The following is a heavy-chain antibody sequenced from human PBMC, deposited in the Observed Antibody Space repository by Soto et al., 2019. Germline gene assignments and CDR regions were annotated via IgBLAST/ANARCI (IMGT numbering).Heavy chain of an antibody. CDR3: ARGGLKTGDEVGFDY. J-gene: IGHJ4*02. Sequence: ASVKVSCKASGYTFTGYYMHWVRQAPGQGLEWMGWINPNSGGTNYAQKFQGWVTMTRDTSISTAYMELSRLRSDDTAVYYCARGGLKTGDEVGFDYWGQGTLVTVSS. V-gene: IGHV1-2*04. D-gene: IGHD7-27*01. CDR1: GYTFTGYY. CDR2: INPNSGGT.